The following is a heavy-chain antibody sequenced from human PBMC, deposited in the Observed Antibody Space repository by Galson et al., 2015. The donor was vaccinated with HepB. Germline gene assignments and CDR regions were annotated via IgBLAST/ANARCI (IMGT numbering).Heavy chain of an antibody. D-gene: IGHD1-26*01. CDR3: AKDRFIGSPGDALDL. J-gene: IGHJ3*01. V-gene: IGHV3-23*01. CDR2: ISNNGDSP. Sequence: SLRLSCAASGFTFSSYVMTWVRRAPGKGLEWVSSISNNGDSPYYADSVKGRFTISRDNSKNTLYLQLNSLRVEDTAGYYCAKDRFIGSPGDALDLWGQGTMVTVSS. CDR1: GFTFSSYV.